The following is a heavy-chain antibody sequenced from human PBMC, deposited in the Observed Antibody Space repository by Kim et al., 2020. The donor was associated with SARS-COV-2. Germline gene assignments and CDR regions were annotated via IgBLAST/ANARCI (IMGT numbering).Heavy chain of an antibody. Sequence: SVKVSCKASGGTFSSYAISWVRQAPGQGLEWMGGIIPIFGTANYAQKFQGRVTITADESTSTAYMELNSLRSEDTAVYYCAREGGGSYGAAEYWGQGTLVTVSS. CDR2: IIPIFGTA. CDR1: GGTFSSYA. D-gene: IGHD1-26*01. V-gene: IGHV1-69*13. J-gene: IGHJ4*02. CDR3: AREGGGSYGAAEY.